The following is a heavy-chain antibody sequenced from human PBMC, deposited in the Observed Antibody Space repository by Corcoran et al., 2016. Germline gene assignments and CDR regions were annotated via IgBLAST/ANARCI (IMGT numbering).Heavy chain of an antibody. D-gene: IGHD6-19*01. Sequence: EVHLVESGGGLVQPGGSLRLSCAASGFTFRSSWMHWIRQAPGKGLVWVSHIKSDGAGASYADSVKGRFTISRDDAKNTVYLQMNSLRDEDTAVFYCARDVAYGSFDWGQGTLVTVSS. J-gene: IGHJ4*02. CDR3: ARDVAYGSFD. V-gene: IGHV3-74*01. CDR1: GFTFRSSW. CDR2: IKSDGAGA.